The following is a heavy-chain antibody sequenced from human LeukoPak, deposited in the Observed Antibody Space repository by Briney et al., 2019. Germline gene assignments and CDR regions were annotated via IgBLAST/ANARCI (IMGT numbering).Heavy chain of an antibody. CDR3: ARGYDFWSGYRQDYYYYMDV. CDR2: ISGYNGAT. D-gene: IGHD3-3*01. CDR1: GYTFTIYG. V-gene: IGHV1-18*01. Sequence: ASVKVSCKASGYTFTIYGISWVRQAPGQGLEWMGWISGYNGATDYAQNLQGRVTMTTDTSTSTAYMELRSLRSDDTAVYYCARGYDFWSGYRQDYYYYMDVWGKGTTVTVSS. J-gene: IGHJ6*03.